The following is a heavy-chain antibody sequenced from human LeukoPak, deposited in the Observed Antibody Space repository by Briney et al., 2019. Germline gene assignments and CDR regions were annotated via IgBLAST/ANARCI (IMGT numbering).Heavy chain of an antibody. D-gene: IGHD6-19*01. J-gene: IGHJ1*01. CDR1: GFTFSSYS. CDR3: ASDSSGWYQYFQH. CDR2: ISSGSSYI. V-gene: IGHV3-21*01. Sequence: GGSLRLSCAASGFTFSSYSTNWVRQAPGKGLAWVSSISSGSSYIYYADSVKGRFTISRDNAKNSLYLQMNSLRAEDTAVYYCASDSSGWYQYFQHWGQGTQVTVSS.